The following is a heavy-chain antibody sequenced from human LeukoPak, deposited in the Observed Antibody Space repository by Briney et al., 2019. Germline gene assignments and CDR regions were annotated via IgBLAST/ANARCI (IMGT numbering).Heavy chain of an antibody. CDR3: ASCVAVPGLPDY. CDR2: INSDGSDT. CDR1: GFTFSSYW. Sequence: GGSLRLSCAASGFTFSSYWMYWVRQAPGKGLVWVSRINSDGSDTSYADSVQGRFTISRDNAKNTLYLQMNSLRAEDTAVYYCASCVAVPGLPDYWGQGTMVTVSS. V-gene: IGHV3-74*01. J-gene: IGHJ4*02. D-gene: IGHD6-19*01.